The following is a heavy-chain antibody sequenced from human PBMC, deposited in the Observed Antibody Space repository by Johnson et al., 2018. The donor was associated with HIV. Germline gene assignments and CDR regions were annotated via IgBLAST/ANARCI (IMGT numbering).Heavy chain of an antibody. D-gene: IGHD6-13*01. CDR2: ISYDGSNK. CDR1: GFTFSSYA. J-gene: IGHJ3*02. CDR3: GRDGAAAGTVGADAFDI. Sequence: QVQLVESGGGVVQPGRSLRLSCAASGFTFSSYAMHWVRQAPGKGLEWVAVISYDGSNKYYADSVKGRFTISRDNSKNTLYLQMNSLRAEDTAVYYCGRDGAAAGTVGADAFDIWGQGTMVTVSS. V-gene: IGHV3-30-3*01.